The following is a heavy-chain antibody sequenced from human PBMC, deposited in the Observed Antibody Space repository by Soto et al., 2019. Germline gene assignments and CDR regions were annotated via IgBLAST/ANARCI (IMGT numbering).Heavy chain of an antibody. CDR2: INHSGST. V-gene: IGHV4-34*01. D-gene: IGHD3-22*01. CDR1: GGSFSGYY. Sequence: SETLSLTCAVYGGSFSGYYWSWIRQPPGEGLEWIGEINHSGSTNYNPSLKSRVTISVDTSKNQFSLKLSSVTAADTAVYYCARGPLRYYYDSSGYYTYWGQGTLVTVSS. J-gene: IGHJ4*02. CDR3: ARGPLRYYYDSSGYYTY.